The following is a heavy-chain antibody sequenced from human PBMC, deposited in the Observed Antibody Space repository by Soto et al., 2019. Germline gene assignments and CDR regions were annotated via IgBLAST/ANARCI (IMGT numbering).Heavy chain of an antibody. CDR1: GFTFTTYA. V-gene: IGHV3-23*01. D-gene: IGHD6-13*01. Sequence: GGSLRLSCAASGFTFTTYAMTWVRQAPGKGLEWVSGISGSGGNKYNADSVKGRFTISRDNSKNTLYLDMISLRAEDTAVYYCAKGLSIAAAGTFDYWGQGTLVTVSS. CDR3: AKGLSIAAAGTFDY. CDR2: ISGSGGNK. J-gene: IGHJ4*02.